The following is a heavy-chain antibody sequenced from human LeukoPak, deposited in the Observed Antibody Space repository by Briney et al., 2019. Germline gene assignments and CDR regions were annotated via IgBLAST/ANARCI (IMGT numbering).Heavy chain of an antibody. J-gene: IGHJ6*03. CDR2: TNWDGAST. D-gene: IGHD2-2*01. Sequence: SGGSLRLSCAASGFRFDDYGMSWVRHVPGKGLEWVSGTNWDGASTGYADSVKGRFTISRDNVKNFLYLQMNSLRDEDTALYFCGRVYCSTTSCYDYYDYYMDVWGKGTTVTVSS. CDR1: GFRFDDYG. CDR3: GRVYCSTTSCYDYYDYYMDV. V-gene: IGHV3-20*04.